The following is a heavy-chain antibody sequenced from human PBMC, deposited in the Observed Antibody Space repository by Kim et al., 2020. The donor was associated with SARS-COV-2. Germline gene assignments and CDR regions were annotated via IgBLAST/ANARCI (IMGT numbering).Heavy chain of an antibody. D-gene: IGHD4-17*01. CDR3: ARHLDPGYGDYEANGMDV. Sequence: SETLSLTCTVSGGSISGSSYYWGWIRQPPGKGLEWIGSIYYSGSTYYNPSLKSRVTISVDTSKIQFSLKLSSVIAADTAVYYCARHLDPGYGDYEANGMDVWGQGTTVTVSS. CDR2: IYYSGST. J-gene: IGHJ6*02. V-gene: IGHV4-39*01. CDR1: GGSISGSSYY.